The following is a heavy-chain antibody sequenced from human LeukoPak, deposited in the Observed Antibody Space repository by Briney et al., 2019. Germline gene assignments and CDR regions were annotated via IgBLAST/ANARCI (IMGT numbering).Heavy chain of an antibody. D-gene: IGHD2-15*01. CDR2: INHSGST. Sequence: SETLSLTCAVYGGSFSGYYWSWLRQPPGKGLEWIGEINHSGSTNYNPSLKSRVTISVDTSKNQFSLKLSSVTAADTAVYYRARGSKTSGRRAAKSGLSGLFDYWGQGTLVTVSS. V-gene: IGHV4-34*01. J-gene: IGHJ4*02. CDR3: ARGSKTSGRRAAKSGLSGLFDY. CDR1: GGSFSGYY.